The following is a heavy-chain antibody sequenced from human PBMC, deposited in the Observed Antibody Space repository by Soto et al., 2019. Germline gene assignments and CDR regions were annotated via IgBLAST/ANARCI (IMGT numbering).Heavy chain of an antibody. V-gene: IGHV1-18*01. D-gene: IGHD6-13*01. J-gene: IGHJ6*02. CDR1: GYTFTSYG. CDR3: AIRRPEEKQQLGGGYYYYGMDV. CDR2: ISAYNGNT. Sequence: ASVKVSCKASGYTFTSYGISWVRQAPGQGLEWMGWISAYNGNTNYAQKLQGRDTMTTDTSTSTAYMELRSLRSDDTAVYYCAIRRPEEKQQLGGGYYYYGMDVWGQGTTVTVSS.